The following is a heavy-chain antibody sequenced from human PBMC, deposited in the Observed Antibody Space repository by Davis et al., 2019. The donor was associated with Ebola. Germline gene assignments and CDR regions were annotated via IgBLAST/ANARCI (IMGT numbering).Heavy chain of an antibody. CDR3: AKAIYCSGGSCNLQFDY. CDR1: GFTVSSNY. D-gene: IGHD2-15*01. Sequence: GGSLRLSCAASGFTVSSNYMSWVRQAPGKGLEWVSVIYSGGSTDYADSVKGRFTISRDNSKNTLYLQMNSLRVEDTAVYYCAKAIYCSGGSCNLQFDYWGQGTLVTVSS. J-gene: IGHJ4*02. V-gene: IGHV3-53*01. CDR2: IYSGGST.